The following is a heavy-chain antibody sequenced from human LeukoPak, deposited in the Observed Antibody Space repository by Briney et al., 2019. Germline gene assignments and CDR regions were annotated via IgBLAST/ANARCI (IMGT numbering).Heavy chain of an antibody. V-gene: IGHV4-59*08. J-gene: IGHJ4*02. CDR1: GGSISSYY. CDR2: IYYSGST. D-gene: IGHD6-13*01. Sequence: PSETLSVTCTVSGGSISSYYWSWIRQPPGKGLEWIGYIYYSGSTNYNPSLKSRVTISVDTSKNQFSLKLSSVTAADTAVYYCARRGVRSSSWENYFDYWGQGTLVTVSS. CDR3: ARRGVRSSSWENYFDY.